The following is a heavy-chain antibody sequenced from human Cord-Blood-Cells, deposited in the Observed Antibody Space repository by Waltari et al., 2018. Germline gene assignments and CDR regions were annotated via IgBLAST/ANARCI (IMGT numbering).Heavy chain of an antibody. CDR2: INHSGST. J-gene: IGHJ6*03. CDR1: GGSFSGYY. Sequence: QVQLQQWGAGLLKPSETLSLTCAVYGGSFSGYYWSWIRQPPGKGLEWIGEINHSGSTNYNPSLKSRVTISVDTSKNQFYLKLSSVTAADTAVYYCAGGSYSYYYYMDVWGKGTTVTVSS. CDR3: AGGSYSYYYYMDV. V-gene: IGHV4-34*01.